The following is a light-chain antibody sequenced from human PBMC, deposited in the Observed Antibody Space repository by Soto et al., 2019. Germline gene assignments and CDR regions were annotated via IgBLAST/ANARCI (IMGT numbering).Light chain of an antibody. CDR1: QDISGY. CDR2: AAS. V-gene: IGKV1-9*01. J-gene: IGKJ2*01. CDR3: QPLNSDPPYT. Sequence: IQLTHSPPSLSASVGDRVTITCRASQDISGYLAWYQQKPGKAPKLLIYAASTLLSDVPSRFSGSRSGTDFTLSISSLNPDDFATYYCQPLNSDPPYTFGQWPRLEIK.